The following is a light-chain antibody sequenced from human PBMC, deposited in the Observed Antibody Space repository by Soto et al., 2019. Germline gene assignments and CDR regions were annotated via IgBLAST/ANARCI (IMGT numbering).Light chain of an antibody. CDR1: QTISSW. J-gene: IGKJ1*01. V-gene: IGKV1-5*03. CDR2: KAS. Sequence: DIQMTQSPSTLSGSVGDRVTITCRASQTISSWLAWYQQKPGKVPKLLIYKASTLKSGVPSRFSGSGSGTDFTLTITSLQPEDSATYYCQHSYGTPRTFGQGTKVDIK. CDR3: QHSYGTPRT.